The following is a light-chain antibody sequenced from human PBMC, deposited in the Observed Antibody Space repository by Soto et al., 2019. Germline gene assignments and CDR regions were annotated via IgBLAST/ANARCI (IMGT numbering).Light chain of an antibody. CDR2: DNN. J-gene: IGLJ1*01. Sequence: QSVLTQPPSVSAAPGQKVTISCSGSSSNIGNNYVSWYQQLPGTAPKLLIYDNNKRPSEIPDRFSGSKSGTSATLGITGLQTGDEADYYCGTWDSSLSAEVFGTGTKVTVL. CDR1: SSNIGNNY. CDR3: GTWDSSLSAEV. V-gene: IGLV1-51*01.